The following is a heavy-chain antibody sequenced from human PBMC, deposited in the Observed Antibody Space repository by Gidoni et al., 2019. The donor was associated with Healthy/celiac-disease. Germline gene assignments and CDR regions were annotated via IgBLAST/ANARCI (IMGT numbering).Heavy chain of an antibody. D-gene: IGHD3-3*01. CDR1: GFTFSSYG. Sequence: QVQLVESGGGVVQPGRSLRLSCAASGFTFSSYGMHWVRQAPGKGLEWVAVISYDGSNKYYADSVKGRFTISRDNSKNTLYLQMNSLRAEDTAVYYCAKGGLLEWLLLSDAFDIWGQGTMVTVSS. CDR3: AKGGLLEWLLLSDAFDI. J-gene: IGHJ3*02. CDR2: ISYDGSNK. V-gene: IGHV3-30*18.